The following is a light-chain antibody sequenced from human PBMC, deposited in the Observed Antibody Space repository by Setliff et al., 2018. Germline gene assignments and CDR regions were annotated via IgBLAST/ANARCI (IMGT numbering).Light chain of an antibody. CDR3: GTWDSNLSAVV. CDR1: SSNIGNNY. V-gene: IGLV1-51*01. Sequence: QSVLTQPPSVSAAPGQKVTISCSGSSSNIGNNYVSWYQQLPGTAPKLLIYDNNKRPSGIPDRFSGSKSGTSATPGITGLQTGDEADYYCGTWDSNLSAVVFGGGTKVTV. J-gene: IGLJ2*01. CDR2: DNN.